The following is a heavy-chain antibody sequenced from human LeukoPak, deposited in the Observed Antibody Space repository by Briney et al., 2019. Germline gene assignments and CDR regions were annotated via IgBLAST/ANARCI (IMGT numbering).Heavy chain of an antibody. CDR1: GFTFSSYR. D-gene: IGHD2-21*01. V-gene: IGHV3-7*01. Sequence: GGSLRLSCAAFGFTFSSYRMTWVRQAPGKGLEWVANIDEDGGEIYYVDSVKGRFTISRDNAKKSLFLQMNSLRAEDTAVYYCVREVRREGDQFDYWGQGTLVTVSS. CDR3: VREVRREGDQFDY. J-gene: IGHJ4*02. CDR2: IDEDGGEI.